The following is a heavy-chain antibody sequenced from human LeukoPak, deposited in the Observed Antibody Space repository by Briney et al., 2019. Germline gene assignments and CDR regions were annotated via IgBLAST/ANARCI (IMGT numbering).Heavy chain of an antibody. CDR2: IYYSGST. J-gene: IGHJ4*02. CDR3: ARRRTLNGRSTPYDY. Sequence: SETLSLTCTVSGGSISSSSYYWGWIRQPPGKGLEWIGSIYYSGSTYYNPSLKSRVTISVDTSKNQFSLKLSSVTAADTAVYYCARRRTLNGRSTPYDYWGQGTLVTVSS. CDR1: GGSISSSSYY. V-gene: IGHV4-39*01.